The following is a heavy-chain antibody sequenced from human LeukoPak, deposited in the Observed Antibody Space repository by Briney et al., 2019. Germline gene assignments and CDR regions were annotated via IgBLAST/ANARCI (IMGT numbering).Heavy chain of an antibody. CDR2: ISGSTSSN. J-gene: IGHJ4*02. Sequence: GGSLRLSCTASGFRFSDYYMSWLRQTPGKGLEWISYISGSTSSNYTAYSDSVKGRFTISRDNAKNSLYLQMKNLRPEDTAIYYCARLSGDYWGQGILVSVSS. CDR3: ARLSGDY. V-gene: IGHV3-11*06. D-gene: IGHD2/OR15-2a*01. CDR1: GFRFSDYY.